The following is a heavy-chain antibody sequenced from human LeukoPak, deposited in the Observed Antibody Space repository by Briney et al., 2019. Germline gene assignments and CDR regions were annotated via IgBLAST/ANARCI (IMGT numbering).Heavy chain of an antibody. Sequence: SETLSLTCAVYGGFFSGFYWSWIRQSPGQPPGKGLERIGEISHSGSTNYNPSLKSRVTISVGTSKNQFSLKLGSVTAADTAVYYCARDSWGSGSYLPFDPWGQGTLVTVSS. CDR3: ARDSWGSGSYLPFDP. CDR1: GGFFSGFY. J-gene: IGHJ5*02. CDR2: ISHSGST. V-gene: IGHV4-34*01. D-gene: IGHD3-10*01.